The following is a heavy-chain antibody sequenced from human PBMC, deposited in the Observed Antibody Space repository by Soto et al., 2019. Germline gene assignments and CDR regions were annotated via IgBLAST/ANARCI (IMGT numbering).Heavy chain of an antibody. Sequence: PGGSLRLSCAASGFTFSDYYMSWIRQAPGKGPEWVSYISSSGSTIYYAHSVKGRFTISRDNAKNSLYLQMNSLRADDTAVYYCVRGALCSSTNCFLFYAFDIWGQ. CDR3: VRGALCSSTNCFLFYAFDI. CDR2: ISSSGSTI. J-gene: IGHJ3*02. V-gene: IGHV3-11*04. CDR1: GFTFSDYY. D-gene: IGHD2-2*01.